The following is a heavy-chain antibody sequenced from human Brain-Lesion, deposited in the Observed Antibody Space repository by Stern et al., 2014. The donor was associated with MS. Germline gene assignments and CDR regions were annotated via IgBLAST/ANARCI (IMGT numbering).Heavy chain of an antibody. CDR1: GGSISSSNW. V-gene: IGHV4-4*02. CDR2: SDHSGST. D-gene: IGHD6-13*01. Sequence: QVQLQESGTGLVKPSGTLSLTCAVSGGSISSSNWWSWVRQSPGKGLEWIGESDHSGSTIYNPSLKSRVTVSVDKSKNRFSLNLRSVTAADTAVYFCARFPASRPHVFDSWGQGTLVTVSS. CDR3: ARFPASRPHVFDS. J-gene: IGHJ4*02.